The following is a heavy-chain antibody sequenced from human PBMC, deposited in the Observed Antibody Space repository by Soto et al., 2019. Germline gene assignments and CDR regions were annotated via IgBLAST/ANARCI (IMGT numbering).Heavy chain of an antibody. CDR1: GFTLTTYG. J-gene: IGHJ4*02. V-gene: IGHV3-30*18. Sequence: PGGSLRLSCAASGFTLTTYGMHWVRQAPGKGLEWVAAMSYDGTKEYYADSVKGRFTSSRDSSRNTPFLQLNSLRAEDTAVYYCAKEFGSTWIDHWGEGTLVTVSS. CDR2: MSYDGTKE. D-gene: IGHD6-13*01. CDR3: AKEFGSTWIDH.